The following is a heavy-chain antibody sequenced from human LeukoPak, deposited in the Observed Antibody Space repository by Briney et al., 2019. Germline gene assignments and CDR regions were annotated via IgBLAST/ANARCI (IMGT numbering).Heavy chain of an antibody. CDR2: IYHSGST. Sequence: SETLSLTCAVSGGSISSSNWWSWVRQPPGKGLEWIGEIYHSGSTNYNPSLKSRVTISVDKSKNQFSLKLSSVTAADTAVYYCAGSWDSGSYFDYWGQGTLVTVSS. CDR3: AGSWDSGSYFDY. D-gene: IGHD1-26*01. J-gene: IGHJ4*02. V-gene: IGHV4-4*02. CDR1: GGSISSSNW.